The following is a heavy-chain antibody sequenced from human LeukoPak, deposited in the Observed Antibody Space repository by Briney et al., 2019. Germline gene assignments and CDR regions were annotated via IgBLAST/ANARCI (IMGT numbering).Heavy chain of an antibody. CDR1: GGSLSSDY. V-gene: IGHV4-4*09. CDR2: IYASGST. J-gene: IGHJ5*02. D-gene: IGHD6-19*01. Sequence: SETLSLTCTVSGGSLSSDYWSWIRQPPGKGLEWIGYIYASGSTSYSPSLKSRVTISLDMSRNQFSLKLSSVTAADTAVYYCARRGPNGSGWPDWFDPWGQGTLVTVSS. CDR3: ARRGPNGSGWPDWFDP.